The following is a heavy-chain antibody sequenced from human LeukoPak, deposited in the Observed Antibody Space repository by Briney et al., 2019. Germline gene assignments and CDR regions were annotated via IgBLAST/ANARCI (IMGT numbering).Heavy chain of an antibody. CDR1: GGTFSSYA. D-gene: IGHD6-13*01. V-gene: IGHV1-69*13. CDR3: AREIAAAGTIPYYYYMDV. CDR2: IIPIFGTA. J-gene: IGHJ6*03. Sequence: SVKVSCKASGGTFSSYAISWVRQAPGQGLEWMGGIIPIFGTANYAQKFQGRVTITADESTSTAYMELSSLRSEDTAVYYCAREIAAAGTIPYYYYMDVWGKGTTVTVSS.